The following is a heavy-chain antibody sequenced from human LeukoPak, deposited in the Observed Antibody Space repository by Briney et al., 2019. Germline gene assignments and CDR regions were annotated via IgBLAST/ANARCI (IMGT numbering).Heavy chain of an antibody. V-gene: IGHV4-39*01. Sequence: SETLSLTCTVSGGSISSSSYYWGWIRQPQGKGLEWIGSIYYSGSTYYNPSLKSRVTISVDTSKNQFSPKLSSVTAADTAVYYCARAAYDILTGGAFDIWGQGTMVTVSS. J-gene: IGHJ3*02. CDR2: IYYSGST. CDR3: ARAAYDILTGGAFDI. D-gene: IGHD3-9*01. CDR1: GGSISSSSYY.